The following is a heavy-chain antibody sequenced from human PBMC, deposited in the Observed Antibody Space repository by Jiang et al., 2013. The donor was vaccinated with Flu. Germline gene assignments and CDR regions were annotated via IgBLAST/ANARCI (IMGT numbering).Heavy chain of an antibody. CDR1: GYTFTSYY. V-gene: IGHV1-46*01. J-gene: IGHJ3*02. CDR3: ARDRRPDAFDI. CDR2: INPSGGSP. Sequence: GAEVKKPGASVKVSCKASGYTFTSYYMHWVRQAPGQGLEWMGIINPSGGSPSYAQKFQGRVTMTRDTSTSTVYMELSSLRSEDTAVYYCARDRRPDAFDIWGQGTMVTVSS.